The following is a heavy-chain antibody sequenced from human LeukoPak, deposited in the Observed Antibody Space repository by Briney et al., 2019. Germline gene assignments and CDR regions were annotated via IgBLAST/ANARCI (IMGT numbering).Heavy chain of an antibody. V-gene: IGHV3-7*01. D-gene: IGHD1-26*01. CDR1: GFTFSSYW. CDR3: ARGDNSGSYPYPDY. CDR2: IKQDGSEK. J-gene: IGHJ4*02. Sequence: GGSLRLSCAASGFTFSSYWMSWVRQAPGKGLAWVANIKQDGSEKYYVDSVKGRFTIPRDNAKNSLYLQMNSLRAEDTAVYYCARGDNSGSYPYPDYWGQGTLVTVSS.